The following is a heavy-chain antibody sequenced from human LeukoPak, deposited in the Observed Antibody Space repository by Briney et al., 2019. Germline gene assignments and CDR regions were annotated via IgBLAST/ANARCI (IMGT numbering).Heavy chain of an antibody. D-gene: IGHD1-26*01. CDR2: IYHSGST. V-gene: IGHV4-39*01. CDR1: GGSISSGSYY. Sequence: SETLSLTCTVSGGSISSGSYYWGWIRQPPGKGLEWIGSIYHSGSTYYNPSLKSRVTISVDTSKNQFSLKLSSVTAADTAVYYCARHKVGASEIIDWGQGTLVTVSS. J-gene: IGHJ4*02. CDR3: ARHKVGASEIID.